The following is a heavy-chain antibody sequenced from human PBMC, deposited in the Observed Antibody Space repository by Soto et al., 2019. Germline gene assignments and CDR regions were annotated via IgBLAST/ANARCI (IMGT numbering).Heavy chain of an antibody. J-gene: IGHJ4*02. D-gene: IGHD5-18*01. V-gene: IGHV4-31*03. Sequence: SETLSLTCTVSGGSISSGGYYWSWIRQHPGKGLEWIGYIYYSGSTYYNPSLKSRVTISVDTSKNQFSLKLSSVTAADTAVYYCAREVDTAMATEYYFDYWGQGTLVTVSS. CDR1: GGSISSGGYY. CDR2: IYYSGST. CDR3: AREVDTAMATEYYFDY.